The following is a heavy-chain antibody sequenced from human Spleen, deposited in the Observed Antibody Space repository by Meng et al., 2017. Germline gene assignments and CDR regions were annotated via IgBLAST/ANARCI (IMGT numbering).Heavy chain of an antibody. J-gene: IGHJ4*02. D-gene: IGHD3-16*02. CDR3: ARGLWGSYRYEDY. Sequence: QESCPGLVTSSEPLSLTCPVSCGSISINNYYWGWIRQPPGKGLEWIGSIYYSGSTYYNPSLKSRVTIPVDTSKNQFTLILSSVTAADTAVYYCARGLWGSYRYEDYWGQGTLVTVSS. CDR2: IYYSGST. CDR1: CGSISINNYY. V-gene: IGHV4-39*06.